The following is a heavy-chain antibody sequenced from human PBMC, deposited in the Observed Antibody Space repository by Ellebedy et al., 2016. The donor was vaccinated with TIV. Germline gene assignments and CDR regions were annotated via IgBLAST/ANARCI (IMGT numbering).Heavy chain of an antibody. V-gene: IGHV4-59*01. CDR2: ISYSGST. J-gene: IGHJ3*01. Sequence: MPSETLSLTCTVSGGPISSYYWSWIRQPPGKGLEWIGYISYSGSTNYNPSLTRRVTISVDTSKNHFSLRLTSVHAADTAVYYCARVVWQQPVSYAFDFWGQGTMVTVSS. D-gene: IGHD6-13*01. CDR3: ARVVWQQPVSYAFDF. CDR1: GGPISSYY.